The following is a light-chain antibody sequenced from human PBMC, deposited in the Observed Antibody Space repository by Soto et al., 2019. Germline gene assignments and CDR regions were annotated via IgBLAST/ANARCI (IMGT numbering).Light chain of an antibody. CDR2: DVS. J-gene: IGLJ3*02. V-gene: IGLV2-14*01. CDR1: SSDVGDYNY. Sequence: QSALTQPASVSGSPGQSITISCTGTSSDVGDYNYVSWYQQHPGKAPKLMIYDVSNRPSGVSNRFSGSKSGNTASRTISGLQAEDEADYYCSSFTSSITWVFGGGTKVTVL. CDR3: SSFTSSITWV.